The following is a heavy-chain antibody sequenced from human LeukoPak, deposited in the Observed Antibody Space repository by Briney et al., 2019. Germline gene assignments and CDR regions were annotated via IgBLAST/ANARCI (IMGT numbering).Heavy chain of an antibody. CDR2: INPNSGGT. Sequence: ASVKVSCKASGYTFTGYYMHWVRQAPGQGLEWMGWINPNSGGTNYAQKFQGRVTMTRDTSISTAYMELSRLRSDDTAVYYCASLKGYSYGFDAFDIWGQGTMVTVSS. D-gene: IGHD5-18*01. J-gene: IGHJ3*02. CDR1: GYTFTGYY. CDR3: ASLKGYSYGFDAFDI. V-gene: IGHV1-2*02.